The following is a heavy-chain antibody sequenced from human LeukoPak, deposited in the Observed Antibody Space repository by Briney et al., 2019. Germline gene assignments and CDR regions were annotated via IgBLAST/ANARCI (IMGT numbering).Heavy chain of an antibody. CDR2: IRYDGSNK. V-gene: IGHV3-30*02. CDR1: GFTFSSYG. J-gene: IGHJ3*02. CDR3: AKGGNYYRDGYNLGAFDI. Sequence: PGGPLRLSCAASGFTFSSYGMHWVRQAPGKGLEWVAFIRYDGSNKYYADSEKGRFTISRDNSKNTLYLQMNSLRAEDTAVYYCAKGGNYYRDGYNLGAFDIWGQGTMVTVSS. D-gene: IGHD5-24*01.